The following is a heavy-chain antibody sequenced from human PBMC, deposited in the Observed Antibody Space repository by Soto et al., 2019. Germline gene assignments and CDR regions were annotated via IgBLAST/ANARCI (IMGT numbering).Heavy chain of an antibody. CDR2: ISYSGRNK. Sequence: PGGSLRLSCTAPGFTFSTYAMHWVRQAPGKGLEWVALISYSGRNKYYTDSVKGRFTISRDNSENTLYLQMDSLGAEDTAIYYCERTPQTGGYYYYFDYWGQGTLVTVSS. J-gene: IGHJ4*02. D-gene: IGHD3-22*01. CDR1: GFTFSTYA. V-gene: IGHV3-30*04. CDR3: ERTPQTGGYYYYFDY.